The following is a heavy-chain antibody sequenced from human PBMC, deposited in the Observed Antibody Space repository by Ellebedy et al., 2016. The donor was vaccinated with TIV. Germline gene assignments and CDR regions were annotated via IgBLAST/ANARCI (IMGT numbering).Heavy chain of an antibody. CDR2: IFYSGST. V-gene: IGHV4-59*08. J-gene: IGHJ4*01. D-gene: IGHD2/OR15-2a*01. CDR3: ARQGDFYASGNFPYFDS. CDR1: GVSISRNY. Sequence: GSLRLSCTVSGVSISRNYWSWIRQPPGKGLEWIGYIFYSGSTNYNPSLQRRVTISADTSKNHFSLKLTSVTAADTAVYYCARQGDFYASGNFPYFDSWGHGTVITVS.